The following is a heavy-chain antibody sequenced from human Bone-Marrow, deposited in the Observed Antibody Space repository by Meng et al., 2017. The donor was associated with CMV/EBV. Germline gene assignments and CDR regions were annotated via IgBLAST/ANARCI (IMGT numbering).Heavy chain of an antibody. CDR1: GFTFSSYA. D-gene: IGHD2-2*01. J-gene: IGHJ6*01. CDR2: ISYDGSNK. Sequence: GGSLRLSCAASGFTFSSYAMHWVRQAPGKGLEWVAVISYDGSNKYYADSVKGRFTISRDNSKNTLYLQMNSLRAEDTAVYYCARECGDCSTQPVYYGMDVWGQGTVVTVSS. CDR3: ARECGDCSTQPVYYGMDV. V-gene: IGHV3-30-3*01.